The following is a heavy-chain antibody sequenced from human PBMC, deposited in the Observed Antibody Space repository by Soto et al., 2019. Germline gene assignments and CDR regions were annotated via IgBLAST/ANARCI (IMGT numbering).Heavy chain of an antibody. CDR1: GFTFSSYA. V-gene: IGHV3-23*01. Sequence: EVQLLESGGGLVQPGGSLRLSCAACGFTFSSYAMSWVRQAPGKGLEWVSAISGSGGSTYYADSVKGRFTIYRDNSKNTLYLQMNSLRAEDTAVNYCAKVPVVVAAFDAFDIWGQGTMVTVSS. J-gene: IGHJ3*02. CDR3: AKVPVVVAAFDAFDI. D-gene: IGHD2-15*01. CDR2: ISGSGGST.